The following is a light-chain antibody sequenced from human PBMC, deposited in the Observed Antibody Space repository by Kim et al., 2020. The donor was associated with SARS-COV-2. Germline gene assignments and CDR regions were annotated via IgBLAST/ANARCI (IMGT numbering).Light chain of an antibody. V-gene: IGLV2-14*03. CDR1: SSDVGSYNY. J-gene: IGLJ2*01. CDR3: SSQTTSNTML. CDR2: DVT. Sequence: QSVVTQPASVSGSPGQSITISCTGTSSDVGSYNYVSWYQQHPGKAPKLIIYDVTQRASGISDRFSGSKSANTASLTISGLQTEDEADYYCSSQTTSNTMLFGGGTQLTVL.